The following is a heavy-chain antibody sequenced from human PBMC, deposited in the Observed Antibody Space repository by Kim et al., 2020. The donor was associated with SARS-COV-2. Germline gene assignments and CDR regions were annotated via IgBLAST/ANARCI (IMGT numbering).Heavy chain of an antibody. D-gene: IGHD3-22*01. J-gene: IGHJ3*02. Sequence: SETLSLTCTVSGGSVSSSSYYWGWIRQPPGKGLEWIGSIYYSGSTYYNPSLKSRVTISVDTSKNQFSLKLSSVTAADTAVYYCARHARVSRVVVSERDFDIWGQGTMVTVSS. V-gene: IGHV4-39*01. CDR2: IYYSGST. CDR1: GGSVSSSSYY. CDR3: ARHARVSRVVVSERDFDI.